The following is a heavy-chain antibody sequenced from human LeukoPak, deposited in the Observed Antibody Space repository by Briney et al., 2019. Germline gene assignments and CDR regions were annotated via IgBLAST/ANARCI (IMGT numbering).Heavy chain of an antibody. CDR1: GFTFSSYA. CDR3: AKDHDSSGYEAFDI. CDR2: ISGSGGST. D-gene: IGHD3-22*01. V-gene: IGHV3-23*01. Sequence: GGSLRLSCAASGFTFSSYAMSWVRQAPGKGLEWVSAISGSGGSTYYADSVKGRFTISRDNSKNTLYLQINSLRAEHTSVYYCAKDHDSSGYEAFDIWGQGTMVTDSS. J-gene: IGHJ3*02.